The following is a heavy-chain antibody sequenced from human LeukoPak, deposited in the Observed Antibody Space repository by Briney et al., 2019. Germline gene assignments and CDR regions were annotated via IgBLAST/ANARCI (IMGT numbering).Heavy chain of an antibody. CDR3: ARVSSYYDFWSGYYLNYYYYYMDV. CDR1: GFTFSSYW. V-gene: IGHV3-74*01. J-gene: IGHJ6*03. D-gene: IGHD3-3*01. CDR2: INTDGSST. Sequence: PGGSLRLSCAASGFTFSSYWMHWVRQAPGKGLVWVSRINTDGSSTSYADSVKGRFTISRDNAKNTLYLQMNSLRAEDTAVYYCARVSSYYDFWSGYYLNYYYYYMDVWGKGTTVTVSS.